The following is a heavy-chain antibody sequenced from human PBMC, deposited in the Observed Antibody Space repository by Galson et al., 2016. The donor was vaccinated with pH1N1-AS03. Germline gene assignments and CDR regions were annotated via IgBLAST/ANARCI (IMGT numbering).Heavy chain of an antibody. V-gene: IGHV3-7*03. J-gene: IGHJ4*02. CDR2: INKDEDER. CDR3: ARWSNNWDWAIDY. CDR1: GFSISSGA. Sequence: SLRLSCAVSGFSISSGAMTWVRQAPGKGLEWVATINKDEDERYYMGSVKGRCTISRDNVRNSLYLQMNSLRDEDTGVYFCARWSNNWDWAIDYWGQGTLGIVSS. D-gene: IGHD1-1*01.